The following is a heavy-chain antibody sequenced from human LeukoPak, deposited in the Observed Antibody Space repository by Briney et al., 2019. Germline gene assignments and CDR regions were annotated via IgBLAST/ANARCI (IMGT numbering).Heavy chain of an antibody. CDR1: GGSISSGDYY. Sequence: PSETLSLTCTVSGGSISSGDYYWSWIRQPPGKGLEWIGYIYYSGSTYYNPSLKSRVTISVDTSKNQFSLKLSSVTAADTAVYYCARRTDSGYSSSSSAFDVWGQGTMVTVSS. J-gene: IGHJ3*01. D-gene: IGHD6-6*01. CDR3: ARRTDSGYSSSSSAFDV. V-gene: IGHV4-30-4*08. CDR2: IYYSGST.